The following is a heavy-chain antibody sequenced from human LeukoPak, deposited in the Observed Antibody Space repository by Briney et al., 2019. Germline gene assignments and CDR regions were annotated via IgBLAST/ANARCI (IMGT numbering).Heavy chain of an antibody. Sequence: GGSLRLSCAASGFTFNNYAMSWVRQAPGKGLEWVSGISWNSGSIGYADSVKGRFTISRDNAKNSLYLQMNSLRAEDTALYYCAKELDSSSWYWFDPWGQGTLVTVSS. CDR2: ISWNSGSI. D-gene: IGHD6-13*01. J-gene: IGHJ5*02. V-gene: IGHV3-9*01. CDR1: GFTFNNYA. CDR3: AKELDSSSWYWFDP.